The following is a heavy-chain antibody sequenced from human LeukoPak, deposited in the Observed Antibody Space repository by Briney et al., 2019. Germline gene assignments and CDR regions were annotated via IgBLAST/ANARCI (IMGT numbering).Heavy chain of an antibody. CDR2: IIPIFGTA. D-gene: IGHD6-13*01. Sequence: SVKVSCKASGGTFSSYAISWVRQAPGQGLEWMGGIIPIFGTANYAQKFQGRVTITTDESTSTAYMELSSLRSEDTAVYYCARDRGQLHIRGFDPWGQGTLVTVSS. V-gene: IGHV1-69*05. J-gene: IGHJ5*02. CDR1: GGTFSSYA. CDR3: ARDRGQLHIRGFDP.